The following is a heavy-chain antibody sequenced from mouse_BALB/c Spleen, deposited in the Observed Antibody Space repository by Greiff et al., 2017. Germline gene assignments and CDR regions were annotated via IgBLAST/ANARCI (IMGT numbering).Heavy chain of an antibody. CDR1: GYTFTDYN. J-gene: IGHJ2*01. D-gene: IGHD2-14*01. V-gene: IGHV1-18*01. CDR2: INPNNGGT. Sequence: VQLQQSGPELVKPGASVKIPCKASGYTFTDYNMDWVKQSHGKSLEWIGDINPNNGGTNYNQKFKGKATLTVDKSSSTAYMELRSLTSEDTAEYYCARAGCHGYDGFDYWGQGTTLTVSS. CDR3: ARAGCHGYDGFDY.